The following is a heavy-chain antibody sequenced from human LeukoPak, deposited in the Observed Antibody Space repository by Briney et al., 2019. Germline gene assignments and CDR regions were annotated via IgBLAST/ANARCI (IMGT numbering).Heavy chain of an antibody. CDR2: IIPIFGTA. V-gene: IGHV1-69*13. J-gene: IGHJ4*02. CDR1: GGTFSSYA. D-gene: IGHD6-19*01. Sequence: ASVKVSCKASGGTFSSYAISWVRQAPGQGLEWMGGIIPIFGTANYAQKFQGRVTITADESTSTAYMELSSLRSEDTAVYYCARDHSSGLYYIDYWGQGTLVTVSS. CDR3: ARDHSSGLYYIDY.